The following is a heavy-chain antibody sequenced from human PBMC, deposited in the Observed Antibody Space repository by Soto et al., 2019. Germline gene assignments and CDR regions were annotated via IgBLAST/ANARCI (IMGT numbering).Heavy chain of an antibody. J-gene: IGHJ4*02. V-gene: IGHV3-23*04. CDR3: VRRMASPDQ. CDR1: GFTFTSYG. D-gene: IGHD2-15*01. CDR2: VSGSGGSA. Sequence: EVQLVESGGGLVQPGGSLRLSCAASGFTFTSYGMNWVRQAPGKGLEWVSGVSGSGGSAYYADSVKGRFIISRDNAENSLYLQMNSLRPEDTAVYYCVRRMASPDQWGQGTLVTVSS.